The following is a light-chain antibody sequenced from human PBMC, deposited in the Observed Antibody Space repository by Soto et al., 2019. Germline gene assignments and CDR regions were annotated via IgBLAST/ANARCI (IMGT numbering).Light chain of an antibody. J-gene: IGKJ1*01. Sequence: DIQMTQSPSSLSASVGDRVTITCRASQSISSYLNWYQQKPGKAPKLLIYAASSLQSGVPSRFSGSGSGTDLTLTISSLQPEDFATYYCQQSYKFGQGTKVEIK. V-gene: IGKV1-39*01. CDR2: AAS. CDR3: QQSYK. CDR1: QSISSY.